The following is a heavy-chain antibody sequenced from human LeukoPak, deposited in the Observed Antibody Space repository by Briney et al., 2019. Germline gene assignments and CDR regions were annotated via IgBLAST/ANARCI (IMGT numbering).Heavy chain of an antibody. CDR2: INPSGGST. CDR1: GYTFASYY. D-gene: IGHD6-13*01. CDR3: ARDRGSGYSSSWYYY. V-gene: IGHV1-46*01. Sequence: ASVKVSCKASGYTFASYYMHWVRQAPGQGLEWMGIINPSGGSTSYAQKFQGRVTMTTDTSTSTAYRELRSLRSDDTAVYYCARDRGSGYSSSWYYYWGQGTLVTVSS. J-gene: IGHJ4*02.